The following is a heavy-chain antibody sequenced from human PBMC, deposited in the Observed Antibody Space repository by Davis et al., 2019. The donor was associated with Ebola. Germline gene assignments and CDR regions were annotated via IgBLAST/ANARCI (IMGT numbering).Heavy chain of an antibody. D-gene: IGHD3-9*01. CDR2: IYYSGST. J-gene: IGHJ6*02. V-gene: IGHV4-34*01. CDR3: ARGRYFDWLLLAPYYYYGMDV. CDR1: GGSLSGHY. Sequence: MPSETLSLTCAVYGGSLSGHYWSWIRQPPGKGLEWIGYIYYSGSTNYNPSLKSRVTISVDTSKNQFSLKLSSVTAADTAVYYCARGRYFDWLLLAPYYYYGMDVWGQGTTVTVSS.